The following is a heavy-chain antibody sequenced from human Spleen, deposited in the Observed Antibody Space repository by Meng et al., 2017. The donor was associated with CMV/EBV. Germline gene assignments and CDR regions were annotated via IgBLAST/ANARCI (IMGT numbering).Heavy chain of an antibody. CDR2: IKQDGSEK. V-gene: IGHV3-7*04. J-gene: IGHJ4*02. CDR1: GFTFNTYW. Sequence: GGSLRLSCAASGFTFNTYWMSWVRQAPGKGLEWVANIKQDGSEKYYVDSVKGRFTISRDNSKNTLYLQMNSLRAEDTAVYYCAKDSNDFWGTSFDHWGQGTLVTVSS. CDR3: AKDSNDFWGTSFDH. D-gene: IGHD3-3*01.